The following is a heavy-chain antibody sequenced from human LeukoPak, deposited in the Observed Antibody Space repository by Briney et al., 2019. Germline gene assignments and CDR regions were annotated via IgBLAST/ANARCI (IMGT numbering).Heavy chain of an antibody. V-gene: IGHV4-4*07. Sequence: SETLSLTCTVSGGSISSYYWSWIRQPAGKGLEWIGRIYTSGSTNYNPPLKSRVTMSVDTSKNQFSLKLSSVTAADTAVYYCARALSSDYGGNSWALDIWGQGTMVTVSS. CDR3: ARALSSDYGGNSWALDI. J-gene: IGHJ3*02. CDR1: GGSISSYY. D-gene: IGHD4-23*01. CDR2: IYTSGST.